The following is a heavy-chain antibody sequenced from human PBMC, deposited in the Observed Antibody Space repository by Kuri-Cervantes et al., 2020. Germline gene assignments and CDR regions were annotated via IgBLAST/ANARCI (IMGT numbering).Heavy chain of an antibody. CDR3: ARELSDYDSYGWYLDL. CDR2: ISSTSSYI. Sequence: GESLKISCAASGFTFSTYSMNWVRQAPGKGLEWVSSISSTSSYIYYADSVKGRFTISRDNAKNSLYLQMNSLRAGDTAVYYCARELSDYDSYGWYLDLWGRGTLVTVSS. V-gene: IGHV3-21*01. D-gene: IGHD3-22*01. J-gene: IGHJ2*01. CDR1: GFTFSTYS.